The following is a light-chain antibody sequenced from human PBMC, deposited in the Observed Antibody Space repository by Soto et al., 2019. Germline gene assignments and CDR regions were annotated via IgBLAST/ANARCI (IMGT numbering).Light chain of an antibody. CDR1: QSISSD. J-gene: IGKJ4*01. CDR3: QRLNRR. CDR2: AAS. Sequence: IQLTQSPSSLSASVGDRFTITCRASQSISSDLAWYQQKPGKAPKLLIYAASTLQSGVPSRFSGSGSWTECTLAISSLQPEEFATCDCQRLNRRFGGWTKVDIK. V-gene: IGKV1-9*01.